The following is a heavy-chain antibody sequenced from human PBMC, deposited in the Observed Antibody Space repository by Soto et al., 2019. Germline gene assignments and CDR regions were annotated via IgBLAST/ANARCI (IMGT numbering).Heavy chain of an antibody. D-gene: IGHD4-4*01. CDR3: ARDYYSNYPYYFDY. J-gene: IGHJ4*02. V-gene: IGHV3-33*01. CDR2: IWYGGSNK. CDR1: GFTFSSYG. Sequence: GGSLRLSCAASGFTFSSYGMHWVRQAPGKGLEWVAVIWYGGSNKYYADSVKGRFTISRDNSKNTLYLQMNSLRAEDTAVYYCARDYYSNYPYYFDYWGQGTLVTVSS.